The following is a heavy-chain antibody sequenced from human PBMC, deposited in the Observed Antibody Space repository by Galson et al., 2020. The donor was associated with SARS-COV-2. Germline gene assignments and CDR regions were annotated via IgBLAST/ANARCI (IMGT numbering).Heavy chain of an antibody. CDR2: ISSSGSTI. CDR3: ARQMATTFYYYGMDV. D-gene: IGHD5-12*01. J-gene: IGHJ6*02. V-gene: IGHV3-48*03. CDR1: GFTFSSYE. Sequence: GGSLRLSCAASGFTFSSYEMNWVRQAPGKGLEWVSYISSSGSTIYYADSVKGRFTISRDNAKNSLYLQMNSLRAEDTAVYYCARQMATTFYYYGMDVWGQGTTVTVSS.